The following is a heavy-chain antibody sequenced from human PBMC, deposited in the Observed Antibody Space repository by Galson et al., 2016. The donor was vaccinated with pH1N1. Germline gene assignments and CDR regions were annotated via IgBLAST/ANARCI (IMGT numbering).Heavy chain of an antibody. CDR3: ARTPTSVVTVYSPFDV. D-gene: IGHD4-23*01. J-gene: IGHJ6*02. V-gene: IGHV1-69*13. CDR2: IIPIFGTT. Sequence: VKVSCKVAEGTFTSSTITWVRHAPGQGLEWVGDIIPIFGTTTYALKFQGRVTLTADGSLHTAFMELSGLTSQDTAVYYCARTPTSVVTVYSPFDVWGQGTTVTVSS. CDR1: EGTFTSST.